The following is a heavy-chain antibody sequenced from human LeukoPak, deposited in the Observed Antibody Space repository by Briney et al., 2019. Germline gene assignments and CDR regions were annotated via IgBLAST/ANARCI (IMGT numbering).Heavy chain of an antibody. CDR3: ARALYFARFENLYYYYYMDV. V-gene: IGHV3-21*01. CDR1: GFTFSSYS. Sequence: GGSLRLSCAASGFTFSSYSMNWVRQAPGKGLEWVSSISSSSSYIYYADSVKDRFTISRDNAKNSLYLQMNSLRAEDTAVYYCARALYFARFENLYYYYYMDVWGKGTTVTVSS. CDR2: ISSSSSYI. J-gene: IGHJ6*03. D-gene: IGHD3-16*01.